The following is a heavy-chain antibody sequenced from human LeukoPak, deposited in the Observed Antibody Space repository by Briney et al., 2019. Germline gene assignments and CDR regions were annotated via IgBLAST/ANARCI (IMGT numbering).Heavy chain of an antibody. D-gene: IGHD3-16*01. J-gene: IGHJ4*02. V-gene: IGHV3-23*01. CDR1: GFTFSSYA. Sequence: PGGSLRLSCAASGFTFSSYAMSWVRQAPGNGLEWVSAISGSGGSTYYADSVKGRFTISRDNSKNTLYLQMNSLRAEDTAVYYCAKDSYDYVWGTYDYWGQGTLVTVSS. CDR2: ISGSGGST. CDR3: AKDSYDYVWGTYDY.